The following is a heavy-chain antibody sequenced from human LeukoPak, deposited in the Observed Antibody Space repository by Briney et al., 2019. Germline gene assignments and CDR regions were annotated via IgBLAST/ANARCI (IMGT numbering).Heavy chain of an antibody. J-gene: IGHJ6*03. Sequence: ASVKVSCKASGYTFTSYGISWVRQAPGQGLEWMGGFDPEDGETIYAQKFQGRVTMTEDTSTDTAYMELSSLRSEDTAVYYCARGTAAGNVDYYYMDVWGKGTTVTVSS. CDR1: GYTFTSYG. CDR3: ARGTAAGNVDYYYMDV. D-gene: IGHD6-13*01. CDR2: FDPEDGET. V-gene: IGHV1-24*01.